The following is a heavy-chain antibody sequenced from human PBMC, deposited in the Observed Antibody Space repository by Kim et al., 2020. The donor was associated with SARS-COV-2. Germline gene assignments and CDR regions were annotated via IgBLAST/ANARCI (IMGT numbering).Heavy chain of an antibody. Sequence: YYADSVKGRFTISRDNSKNTLYLQMNSLRDEDTAVYYCVKVVSSWYLFDYWGQGTLVTVSS. CDR3: VKVVSSWYLFDY. V-gene: IGHV3-23*01. J-gene: IGHJ4*02. D-gene: IGHD6-13*01.